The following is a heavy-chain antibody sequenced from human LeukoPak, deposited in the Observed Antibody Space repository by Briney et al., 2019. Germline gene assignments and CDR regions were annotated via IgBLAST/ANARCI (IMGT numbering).Heavy chain of an antibody. V-gene: IGHV3-11*01. CDR1: GFTFSDYY. D-gene: IGHD3-3*01. CDR3: AKVGITIFGVVTPYYFDY. J-gene: IGHJ4*02. CDR2: ISSSGSTI. Sequence: GGSLRLSCAASGFTFSDYYMSWIRQAPGKGLEWVSYISSSGSTIYYADSVKGRFTISRDNAKNSLYLQMNSLRAEDTAVYYCAKVGITIFGVVTPYYFDYWGQGTLVTVSS.